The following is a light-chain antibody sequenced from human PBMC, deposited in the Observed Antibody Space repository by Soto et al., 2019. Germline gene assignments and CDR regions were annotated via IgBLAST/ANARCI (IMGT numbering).Light chain of an antibody. CDR3: SSYTSSSTYV. CDR2: DVS. Sequence: ALAQPASVSGSPGQSITISCTGTSSDVGGYNYVSWYQQHPGKAPKLMIYDVSNRPSGVSNRFSGSKSGNTASLTISGLQAEDEADYYCSSYTSSSTYVFGTGTKVTVL. CDR1: SSDVGGYNY. V-gene: IGLV2-14*01. J-gene: IGLJ1*01.